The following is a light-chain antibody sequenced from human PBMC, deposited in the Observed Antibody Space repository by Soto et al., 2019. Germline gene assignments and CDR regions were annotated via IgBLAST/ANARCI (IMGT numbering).Light chain of an antibody. J-gene: IGLJ2*01. CDR2: EGS. V-gene: IGLV2-23*01. Sequence: QSALTQPASVSGSPGQSITIPCTGTSSDVGSYNLVSWYQQHPGKAPKLMIYEGSKRPSGVSNRFSGSKSGNTASLTISGLQAEDEADYYSCSYGGGSTVVFGGGTKLTVL. CDR1: SSDVGSYNL. CDR3: CSYGGGSTVV.